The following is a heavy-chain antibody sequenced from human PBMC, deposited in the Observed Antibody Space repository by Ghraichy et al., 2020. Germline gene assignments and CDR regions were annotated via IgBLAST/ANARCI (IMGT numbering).Heavy chain of an antibody. CDR3: ARDWYDSSDS. J-gene: IGHJ5*02. D-gene: IGHD3-22*01. V-gene: IGHV3-30-3*01. Sequence: GGSLRLSCAASGFTFSSYAMHWVRQAPGKGLEWVAVISYDGSNKYYADSVKGRFTISRDNSKNTLYLQMNSLRAEDTAVYYCARDWYDSSDSWGQGTLVTVSS. CDR2: ISYDGSNK. CDR1: GFTFSSYA.